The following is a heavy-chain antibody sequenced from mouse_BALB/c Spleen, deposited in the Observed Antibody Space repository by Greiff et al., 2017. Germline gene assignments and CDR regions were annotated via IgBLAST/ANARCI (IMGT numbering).Heavy chain of an antibody. V-gene: IGHV1S137*01. J-gene: IGHJ3*01. CDR1: GYTFTDYA. D-gene: IGHD2-4*01. Sequence: QVHVKQSGAELVRPGVSVKISCKGSGYTFTDYAMHWVKQSHAKSLEWIGVISTYYGDASYNQKFKGKATMTVDKSSSTAYMELARLTSEDSAIYYCAREGATMITTSFAYWGQGTLVTVSA. CDR2: ISTYYGDA. CDR3: AREGATMITTSFAY.